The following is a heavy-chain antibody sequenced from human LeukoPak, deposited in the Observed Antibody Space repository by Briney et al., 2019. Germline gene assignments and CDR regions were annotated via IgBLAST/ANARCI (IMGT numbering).Heavy chain of an antibody. CDR3: ARLGDGWCVGTSCGGAFDI. CDR2: IKHDGSQK. J-gene: IGHJ3*02. D-gene: IGHD2-2*01. V-gene: IGHV3-7*01. CDR1: GVAFGSSW. Sequence: PGGSLRLSCAASGVAFGSSWMSWVRQAPGRGLEWVANIKHDGSQKYYLDSVKGRFTISRDNAKNSLYLQTYSLRAEDTAVYYCARLGDGWCVGTSCGGAFDIWGQGTVVTVSS.